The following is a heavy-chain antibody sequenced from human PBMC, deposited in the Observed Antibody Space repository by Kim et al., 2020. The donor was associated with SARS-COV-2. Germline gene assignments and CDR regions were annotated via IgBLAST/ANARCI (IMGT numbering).Heavy chain of an antibody. J-gene: IGHJ5*02. CDR3: ARELSTWPNWFDP. Sequence: SETLSLTCTVSGDSVSSGDYYWSWIRQPPGKGLEWIGYIYYSGSTNYNPSLKGRVTISLDRSKTQFSLNLRSVTAADTAVYYCARELSTWPNWFDPWGQG. CDR1: GDSVSSGDYY. V-gene: IGHV4-61*08. CDR2: IYYSGST.